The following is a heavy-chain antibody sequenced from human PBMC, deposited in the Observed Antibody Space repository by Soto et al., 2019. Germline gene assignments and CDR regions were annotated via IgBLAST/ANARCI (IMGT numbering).Heavy chain of an antibody. Sequence: GGSLRLSCAASGFTFSSYAMSWVRQAPGKGLEWVSGISGSGASTYYADSVKGRFTISRDNSRNTLYLQMSSLRAEDTAVYYCAKHKSTTRYLPDDYWGQRTLVTVSS. CDR3: AKHKSTTRYLPDDY. CDR1: GFTFSSYA. J-gene: IGHJ4*02. D-gene: IGHD3-9*01. CDR2: ISGSGAST. V-gene: IGHV3-23*01.